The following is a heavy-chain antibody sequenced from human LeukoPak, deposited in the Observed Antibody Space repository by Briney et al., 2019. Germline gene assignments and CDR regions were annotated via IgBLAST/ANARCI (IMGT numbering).Heavy chain of an antibody. J-gene: IGHJ4*02. Sequence: ASVKVSCKASGYTFTSYYMHWVRQAPGQGLEWMGINNPSGGSTSYAQKFQGRVTMTRDMSTSTVYMELSSLRSEDTAVYYCARAPFFTGKQWLVPMNDYWGQGTLVTVSS. D-gene: IGHD6-19*01. V-gene: IGHV1-46*01. CDR2: NNPSGGST. CDR1: GYTFTSYY. CDR3: ARAPFFTGKQWLVPMNDY.